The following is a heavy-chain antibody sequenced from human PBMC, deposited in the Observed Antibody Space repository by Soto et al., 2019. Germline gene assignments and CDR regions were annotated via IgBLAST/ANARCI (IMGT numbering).Heavy chain of an antibody. Sequence: QVQLVQSGAEVKKPGSSVKVSCKASGGTFSSYTISWVRQAPGQGLEWMGRIIPILGIANYAQKFQGRVTMPADKSTSTAYMELSSLRSEDTAVYYCARDFKYCSGGSCYGAFDIWGQGTMVTVSS. V-gene: IGHV1-69*08. CDR1: GGTFSSYT. CDR2: IIPILGIA. J-gene: IGHJ3*02. CDR3: ARDFKYCSGGSCYGAFDI. D-gene: IGHD2-15*01.